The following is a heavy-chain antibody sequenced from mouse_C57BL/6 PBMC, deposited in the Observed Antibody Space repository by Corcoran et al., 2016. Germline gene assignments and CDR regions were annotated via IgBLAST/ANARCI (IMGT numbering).Heavy chain of an antibody. CDR3: ARDYDGYRAMDY. D-gene: IGHD2-3*01. V-gene: IGHV9-3*01. CDR1: GYTFTTYG. Sequence: QIQLVQSGPELKKPGETVKISCKASGYTFTTYGMSWVKQAPGKGLKWMGWINTYSGVPTYADDFKGRFAFSLETSASTAYLQINNLKNEDTATYFCARDYDGYRAMDYWGQGTSVTVSS. J-gene: IGHJ4*01. CDR2: INTYSGVP.